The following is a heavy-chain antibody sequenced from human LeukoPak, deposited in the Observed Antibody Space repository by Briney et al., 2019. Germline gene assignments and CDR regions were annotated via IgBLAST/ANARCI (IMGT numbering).Heavy chain of an antibody. CDR2: IYTSGST. CDR3: ARSPASSWKPNWFDP. J-gene: IGHJ5*02. D-gene: IGHD6-13*01. CDR1: GGSISSYY. V-gene: IGHV4-4*09. Sequence: PSETLSLTCIVSGGSISSYYWSWIRQPPGKGLEWIGYIYTSGSTNYNPSLKSRVTISVDTSKNQFSLKLSSVTAADTAVYYCARSPASSWKPNWFDPWGQGTLVTVSS.